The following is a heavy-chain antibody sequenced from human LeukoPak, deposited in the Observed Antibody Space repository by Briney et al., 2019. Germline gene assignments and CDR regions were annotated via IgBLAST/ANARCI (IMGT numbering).Heavy chain of an antibody. CDR2: ISSSSSTI. V-gene: IGHV3-48*01. Sequence: PGGSLRLSCAASGFTFSTYSMNWVRQAPGKGLEWVSYISSSSSTIYYADSAKGRFTISRDNAKNSLYLQMNSLRAEDTAVYYCARGPNSNWSGLDFWGQGTLLTVSS. D-gene: IGHD6-6*01. CDR1: GFTFSTYS. CDR3: ARGPNSNWSGLDF. J-gene: IGHJ4*02.